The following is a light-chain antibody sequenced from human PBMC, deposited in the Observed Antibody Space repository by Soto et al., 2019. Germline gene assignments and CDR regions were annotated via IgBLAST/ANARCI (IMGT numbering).Light chain of an antibody. CDR3: QQRGEWPPGAT. CDR2: DAS. V-gene: IGKV3-11*01. Sequence: EIVMTQSPATRYLSPGERATLSCRASQSVSSNLAWYQQKPGQAPRLLIYDASNRATGIPARFSGSVSGTDFTLTISSLEPEAFAVYYCQQRGEWPPGATFGQGTRLEIK. CDR1: QSVSSN. J-gene: IGKJ5*01.